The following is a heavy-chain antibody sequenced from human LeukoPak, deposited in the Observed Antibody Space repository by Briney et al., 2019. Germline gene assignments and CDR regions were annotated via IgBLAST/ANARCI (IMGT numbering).Heavy chain of an antibody. CDR3: ARGVVAAKSIYYYYGMDV. Sequence: SVKVSCKASGGTFSSYAISWVRQAPEQGLEWMGGIIPIFGTANYAQKFQGRVTITADKSTSTAYMELSSLRSEDTAVYYCARGVVAAKSIYYYYGMDVWGKGTTVTVSS. J-gene: IGHJ6*04. D-gene: IGHD2-15*01. CDR2: IIPIFGTA. CDR1: GGTFSSYA. V-gene: IGHV1-69*06.